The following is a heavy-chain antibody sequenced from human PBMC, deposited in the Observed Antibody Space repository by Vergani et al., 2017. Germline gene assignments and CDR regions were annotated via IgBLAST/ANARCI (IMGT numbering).Heavy chain of an antibody. CDR2: INPSGGHT. J-gene: IGHJ4*02. V-gene: IGHV1-46*03. D-gene: IGHD3-9*01. Sequence: QVQVVQSGAEVTKSGASVKVSCKTSGYTFSNSYMHWVRQAPGQGLEWMGIINPSGGHTNYAQKFQGRVTMTRDTSTSTVYMELSSLRSEDTAIYYCARGDYGILTGYGYWGQGTLVTVSA. CDR1: GYTFSNSY. CDR3: ARGDYGILTGYGY.